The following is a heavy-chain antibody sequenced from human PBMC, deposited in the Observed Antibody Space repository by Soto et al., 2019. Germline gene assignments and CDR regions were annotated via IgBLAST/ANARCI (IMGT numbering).Heavy chain of an antibody. D-gene: IGHD6-6*01. Sequence: EVQLLESGGGLVQPGGSLRLSCAASGFTFSNYALSWVRQAPGKGLEWVSAISGGGGSAYYADSVKGRFTISRDNSKNTLYLQMNSLRAEDTARYYCAKDLRPASRPGGHYFDYWGQGTLVTVSS. CDR3: AKDLRPASRPGGHYFDY. V-gene: IGHV3-23*01. CDR1: GFTFSNYA. CDR2: ISGGGGSA. J-gene: IGHJ4*02.